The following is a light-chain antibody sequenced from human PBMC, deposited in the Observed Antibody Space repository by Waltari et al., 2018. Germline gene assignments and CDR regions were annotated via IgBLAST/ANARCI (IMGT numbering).Light chain of an antibody. CDR3: QQSNNWPYT. Sequence: EIEMTQSPATLSVSHGERATVSCRASQSVGNKLAWYQQKPGQAPRLLFYDASTRATGIPVRFSGSGSGTEFTLTISSLQSEDFAVYYCQQSNNWPYTFGQGTKLEIK. V-gene: IGKV3-15*01. CDR1: QSVGNK. J-gene: IGKJ2*01. CDR2: DAS.